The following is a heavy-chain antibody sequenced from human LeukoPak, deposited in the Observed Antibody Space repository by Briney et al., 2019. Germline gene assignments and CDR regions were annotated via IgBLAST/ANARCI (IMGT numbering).Heavy chain of an antibody. CDR3: ARGRGADYGGNSGYFDY. CDR2: IWYGGSNK. V-gene: IGHV3-33*01. Sequence: PGGSLRLSCAASGFTFSGFGMHWVRQAPGKGLEWVAVIWYGGSNKYYADSVKGRFTISRDNPKNTLYVRMNSLRAEDTAVYYCARGRGADYGGNSGYFDYWGQGTLVTVSS. CDR1: GFTFSGFG. J-gene: IGHJ4*02. D-gene: IGHD4-23*01.